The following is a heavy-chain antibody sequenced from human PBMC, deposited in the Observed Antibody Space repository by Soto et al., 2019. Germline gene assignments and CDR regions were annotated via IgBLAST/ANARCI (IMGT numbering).Heavy chain of an antibody. CDR2: ISYDGRSK. CDR3: AKDTFAYCSGGSCLYYYGMDV. V-gene: IGHV3-30*18. CDR1: GFTFTTYG. J-gene: IGHJ6*02. D-gene: IGHD2-15*01. Sequence: QAQLVESGGGAVQPGRSLRLSCAAPGFTFTTYGMHWVRQAPGKGLEWVAVISYDGRSKYYADSVKGRFTVSRGNSNNTVYLQLNSLRAEDTAVYYCAKDTFAYCSGGSCLYYYGMDVWGQGTTVTVSS.